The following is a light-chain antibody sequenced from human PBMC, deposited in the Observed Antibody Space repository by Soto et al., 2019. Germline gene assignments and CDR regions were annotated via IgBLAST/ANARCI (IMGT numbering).Light chain of an antibody. CDR3: QQYYSTPWT. CDR2: DAS. Sequence: DIHMTQSPSTLSASVGDRVTITCRASQIVSSRLAWYQQKPGKAPKLLIYDASSLESGVPSRFSGSGSGTDFTLTISSLQAEDVAVYYCQQYYSTPWTFGQGTKVDIK. CDR1: QIVSSR. J-gene: IGKJ1*01. V-gene: IGKV1-5*01.